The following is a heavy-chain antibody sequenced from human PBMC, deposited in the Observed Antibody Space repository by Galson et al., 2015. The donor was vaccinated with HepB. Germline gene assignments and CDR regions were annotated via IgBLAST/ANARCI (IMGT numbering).Heavy chain of an antibody. V-gene: IGHV1-69*04. CDR3: ARDVKRITMIVTPHYYGMDV. CDR1: GGTFSSYA. D-gene: IGHD3-22*01. CDR2: IIPILGIA. J-gene: IGHJ6*02. Sequence: SVKVSCKASGGTFSSYAISWVRQAPGQGLEWMGRIIPILGIANYAQKFQGRVTITADKSTRTAYMELRSLRSADTAVYYCARDVKRITMIVTPHYYGMDVWGQGTTVTVSS.